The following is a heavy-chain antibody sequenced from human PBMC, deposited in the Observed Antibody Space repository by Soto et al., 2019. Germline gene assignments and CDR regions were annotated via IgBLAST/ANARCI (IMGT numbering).Heavy chain of an antibody. V-gene: IGHV4-30-4*01. D-gene: IGHD4-17*01. J-gene: IGHJ4*02. CDR2: ITYSGTT. CDR3: ARESLYGADFDY. CDR1: GDSITTGDYY. Sequence: KPSETLSLTCSVSGDSITTGDYYWSWIRQSPGTGLEWLGRITYSGTTYYNPSLKSRLTVSLDTSNNQFFLKLSSVTPADTAVYYCARESLYGADFDYWDQGILVTVSS.